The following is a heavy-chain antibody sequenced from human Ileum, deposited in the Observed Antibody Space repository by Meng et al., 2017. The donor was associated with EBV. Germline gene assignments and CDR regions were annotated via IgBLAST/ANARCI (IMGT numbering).Heavy chain of an antibody. J-gene: IGHJ1*01. CDR2: IFNSGST. V-gene: IGHV4-39*07. D-gene: IGHD6-13*01. CDR1: GASISSTPYY. CDR3: ARDYSSSWYSGGFFKY. Sequence: GPGRVKPSESLSLTCTVSGASISSTPYYWGWIRQPPGKGLEWIGNIFNSGSTSYSPSLKSRVTISVDTSKNQFSLKLSSVTAADTAVYYCARDYSSSWYSGGFFKYWGQGILVTVSS.